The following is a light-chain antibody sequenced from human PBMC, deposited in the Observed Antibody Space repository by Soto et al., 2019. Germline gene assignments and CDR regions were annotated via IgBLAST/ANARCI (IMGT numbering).Light chain of an antibody. CDR3: QQCRNWPLT. V-gene: IGKV3-15*01. Sequence: EIVMTQSPATLSVSPGEGATLSCKASQNVYINLAWYQQRPGQPPRLLIYDASTRATGISARFSGSGYGTEFTLTISSLQSEDFAVYFCQQCRNWPLTFGGGTKV. CDR2: DAS. CDR1: QNVYIN. J-gene: IGKJ4*01.